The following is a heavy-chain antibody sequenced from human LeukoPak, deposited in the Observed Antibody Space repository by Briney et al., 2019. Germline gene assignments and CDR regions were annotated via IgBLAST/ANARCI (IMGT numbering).Heavy chain of an antibody. CDR3: ATIRYFDWLAGQDY. CDR1: GYTFTSYG. D-gene: IGHD3-9*01. V-gene: IGHV1-69-2*01. Sequence: ASVKVSCKASGYTFTSYGISWVQQAPGKGLEWMGRVDPEDGETIYAEKFQGRVTITADTSTDTAYMELSSLRSEDTAVYYCATIRYFDWLAGQDYWGQGTLVTVSS. J-gene: IGHJ4*02. CDR2: VDPEDGET.